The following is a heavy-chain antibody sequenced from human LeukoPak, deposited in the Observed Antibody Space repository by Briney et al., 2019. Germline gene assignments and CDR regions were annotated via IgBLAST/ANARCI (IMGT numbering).Heavy chain of an antibody. CDR2: IWYDGSNK. CDR1: GFTFSSYG. CDR3: AGPTAAAGYYYGMDV. D-gene: IGHD6-13*01. V-gene: IGHV3-33*01. Sequence: GGSLRLSCAASGFTFSSYGMHWVRQAPGKGLEWVAVIWYDGSNKYYADSVKGRFTISRDNSKNTLYLQMNSLRAEDTAVYYCAGPTAAAGYYYGMDVWGQGTTVTVSS. J-gene: IGHJ6*02.